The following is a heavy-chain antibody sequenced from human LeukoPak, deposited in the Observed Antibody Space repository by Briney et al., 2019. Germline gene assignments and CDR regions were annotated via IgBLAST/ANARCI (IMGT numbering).Heavy chain of an antibody. V-gene: IGHV4-34*01. D-gene: IGHD3-10*01. Sequence: SETLSLTCAVYGGSFSGYYWSWIRQPPGKGLEWIGEINHSGSTNYNPSLKSRVTISVDTSKNQFSLKWSSVAAADTAGYYIAVGAILCFGELFLMINWLEPSGEGNLLTVSS. CDR2: INHSGST. CDR1: GGSFSGYY. J-gene: IGHJ5*02. CDR3: AVGAILCFGELFLMINWLEP.